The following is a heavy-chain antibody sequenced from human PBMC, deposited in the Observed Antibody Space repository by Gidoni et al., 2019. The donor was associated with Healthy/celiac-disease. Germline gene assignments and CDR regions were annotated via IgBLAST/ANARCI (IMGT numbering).Heavy chain of an antibody. Sequence: EVQLLASVGGLVQPGGSLRLSCAASGFTFLSYALIWVRQAPGEGLEWVSAISGSGGSTYYADTVKGRFTISRDNSKNTLYLQMNSLRAEDTAVYYCAKDGSKSIRSTVTGNWFDPWGQGTLVTVSS. V-gene: IGHV3-23*01. D-gene: IGHD4-17*01. CDR1: GFTFLSYA. J-gene: IGHJ5*02. CDR2: ISGSGGST. CDR3: AKDGSKSIRSTVTGNWFDP.